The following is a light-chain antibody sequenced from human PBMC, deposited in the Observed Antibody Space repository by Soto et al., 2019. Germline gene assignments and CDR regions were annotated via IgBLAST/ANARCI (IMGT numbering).Light chain of an antibody. CDR1: QGISSY. V-gene: IGKV1-9*01. CDR3: QQLNSYLLLT. J-gene: IGKJ4*01. CDR2: AAS. Sequence: IQLTQSPSSLSASLGDRVTITCRASQGISSYLAWYQQKPGKAPKLLIYAASTLQSGVPSRFSGSGSGTDFTLTISSLQPEDFATYYCQQLNSYLLLTFGGGTKVDIK.